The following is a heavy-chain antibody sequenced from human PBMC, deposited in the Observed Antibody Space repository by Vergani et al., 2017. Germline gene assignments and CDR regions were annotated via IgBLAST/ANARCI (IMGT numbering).Heavy chain of an antibody. CDR3: ARETTWFRGYYMDV. D-gene: IGHD4-11*01. J-gene: IGHJ6*03. CDR2: ISWNSGSI. Sequence: EVQLVESGGGLVQPGRSLRLSCAASGFTFDDYAMHWVRQAPGKGLEWVSGISWNSGSIGYADSVKGRFTISRDNAKNSLYLQMNSLRAEDTAVYYCARETTWFRGYYMDVWGKGTTVTVSS. CDR1: GFTFDDYA. V-gene: IGHV3-9*01.